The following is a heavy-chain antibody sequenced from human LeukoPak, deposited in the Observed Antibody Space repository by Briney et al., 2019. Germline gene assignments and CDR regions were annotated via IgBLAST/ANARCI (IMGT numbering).Heavy chain of an antibody. CDR3: ARPYYYDSSGYYYEDY. CDR2: INHSGST. J-gene: IGHJ4*02. Sequence: SETLSLTCAVYGGSFSGYYWSWIRQPPGKGLEWIGEINHSGSTNYNPSLKSRVTISVDTSKNQFSLKLSSVTAADTAVYYCARPYYYDSSGYYYEDYWGQGTLVTVSS. D-gene: IGHD3-22*01. CDR1: GGSFSGYY. V-gene: IGHV4-34*01.